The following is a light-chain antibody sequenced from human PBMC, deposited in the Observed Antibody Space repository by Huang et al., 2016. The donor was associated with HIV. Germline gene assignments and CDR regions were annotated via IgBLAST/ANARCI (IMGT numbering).Light chain of an antibody. V-gene: IGKV1-6*02. CDR1: QGIRTD. CDR2: AAS. CDR3: LQDSNYPYT. Sequence: AIQMTQSPSSLSASIGDRVIITCRASQGIRTDVAWYQQKPGKAPRLLIYAASTLQTGVPSRFSGSGSGTDFTLTISSLQPEDFATYYCLQDSNYPYTFGQGTKLEIK. J-gene: IGKJ2*01.